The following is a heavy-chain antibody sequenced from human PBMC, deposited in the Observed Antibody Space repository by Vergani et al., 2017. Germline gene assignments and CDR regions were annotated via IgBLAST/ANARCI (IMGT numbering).Heavy chain of an antibody. J-gene: IGHJ3*02. V-gene: IGHV4-39*01. Sequence: QLHLQESGPGLVKPSETLSLTCTVSGGSISSNFYYWGWIRQSPGKGLEWIGSISSGGSSYSNPSLQSRVTMSVDTSTIQVSLRLSSVTAADTALYYCAKPVGTSAIMDGYTMWGQGTMVTVSS. D-gene: IGHD5/OR15-5a*01. CDR3: AKPVGTSAIMDGYTM. CDR1: GGSISSNFYY. CDR2: ISSGGSS.